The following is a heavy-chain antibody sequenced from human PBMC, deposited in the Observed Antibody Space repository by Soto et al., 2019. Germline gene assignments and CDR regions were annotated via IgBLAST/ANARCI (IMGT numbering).Heavy chain of an antibody. V-gene: IGHV4-39*07. Sequence: PSETLSLTCTVSGGSISSSSYYWGWIRQPPGKGLEWIGEINHSGSTNYNPSLKSRVTISVDTSKNQFSLKLSSVTAADTAVYYCARGPLYMVRGVIALYYFDYWGQGTLVTVSS. D-gene: IGHD3-10*01. CDR3: ARGPLYMVRGVIALYYFDY. CDR2: INHSGST. J-gene: IGHJ4*02. CDR1: GGSISSSSYY.